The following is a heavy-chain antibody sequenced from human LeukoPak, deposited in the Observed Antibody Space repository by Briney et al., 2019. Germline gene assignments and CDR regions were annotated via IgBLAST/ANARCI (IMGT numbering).Heavy chain of an antibody. J-gene: IGHJ4*02. D-gene: IGHD5-12*01. CDR1: GYTFTGYY. V-gene: IGHV1-2*02. CDR3: ATTYSGYANFDY. CDR2: INPNSGGT. Sequence: GASVTVSCKASGYTFTGYYMHWVRQAPGQGLEWMGWINPNSGGTNYAQKFQGRVTITRDTSISTAYMELSRLRSDDTAVYYCATTYSGYANFDYSGQGTLVTVSS.